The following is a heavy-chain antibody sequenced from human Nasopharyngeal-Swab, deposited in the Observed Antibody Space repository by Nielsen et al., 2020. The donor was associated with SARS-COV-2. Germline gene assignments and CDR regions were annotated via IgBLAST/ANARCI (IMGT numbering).Heavy chain of an antibody. CDR2: ISGSGGST. CDR1: GFTFSSYA. D-gene: IGHD3-22*01. CDR3: AKDLDLTMIVQEDY. V-gene: IGHV3-23*01. J-gene: IGHJ4*02. Sequence: GGSLRLSCAASGFTFSSYAMSWVRQAPGKGLEWVSAISGSGGSTYYADSVKGRFTISRDNSKNTLYLQMNSLRAGDTAVYYCAKDLDLTMIVQEDYWGQGTLVTVSS.